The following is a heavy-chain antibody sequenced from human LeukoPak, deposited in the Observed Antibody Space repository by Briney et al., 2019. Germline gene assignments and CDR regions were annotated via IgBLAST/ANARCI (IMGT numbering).Heavy chain of an antibody. J-gene: IGHJ4*02. CDR3: ARDRGSSDWTGGYFDY. Sequence: PGGSLRLSCAASGFTFKDYAMSWVRQAPGKGLEWVAMIWYDGSKKYYGDSVKGRFTISRDNSKNTMYLQMNSLRAEDTAVYYCARDRGSSDWTGGYFDYWGQGTLVTVSS. V-gene: IGHV3-33*08. CDR1: GFTFKDYA. CDR2: IWYDGSKK. D-gene: IGHD6-19*01.